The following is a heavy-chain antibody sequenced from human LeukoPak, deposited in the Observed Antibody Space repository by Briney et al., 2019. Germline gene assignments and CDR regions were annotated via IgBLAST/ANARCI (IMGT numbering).Heavy chain of an antibody. Sequence: SETLSLTCAVYGGSFSGYHWSWIRQPPGKGLEWIGEINHSGSTNYNPSLKSRVTISVDTSKNQFSLKLSSVTAADTAVYYCARSFYDSSGYHFEDWGQGTLVTVSS. CDR2: INHSGST. J-gene: IGHJ4*02. CDR1: GGSFSGYH. CDR3: ARSFYDSSGYHFED. D-gene: IGHD3-22*01. V-gene: IGHV4-34*01.